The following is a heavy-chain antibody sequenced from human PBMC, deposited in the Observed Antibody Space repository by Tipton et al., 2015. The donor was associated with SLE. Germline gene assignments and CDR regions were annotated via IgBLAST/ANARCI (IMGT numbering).Heavy chain of an antibody. D-gene: IGHD4-11*01. CDR1: GGSITTRSYY. J-gene: IGHJ4*02. CDR3: ARHDYNDYYLDY. CDR2: ISYSGAT. Sequence: TLSLTCIVSGGSITTRSYYWGWIRQPPGKGLEWIASISYSGATYYNPSLKSRVIISLDTSRNHFSLKLTSVTAADTAVYYCARHDYNDYYLDYWGQGTLVTVSS. V-gene: IGHV4-39*07.